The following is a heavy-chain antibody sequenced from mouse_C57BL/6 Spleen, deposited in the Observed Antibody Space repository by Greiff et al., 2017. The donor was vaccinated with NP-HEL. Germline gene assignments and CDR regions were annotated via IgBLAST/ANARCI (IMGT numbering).Heavy chain of an antibody. Sequence: QVQLQQSGAELVRPGTSVKVSCKASGYAFTNYLIEWVKQRPGQGLEWIGVINPGSGGTNYNEKFKGKATLTADKSSSTAYMQLSSLTSEDYAVYICARRGYGTYVDYAFDYWGQGTSVTVSS. CDR2: INPGSGGT. D-gene: IGHD2-1*01. CDR1: GYAFTNYL. J-gene: IGHJ4*01. CDR3: ARRGYGTYVDYAFDY. V-gene: IGHV1-54*01.